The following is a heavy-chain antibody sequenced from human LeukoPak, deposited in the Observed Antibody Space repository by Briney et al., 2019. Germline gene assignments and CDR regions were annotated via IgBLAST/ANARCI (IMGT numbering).Heavy chain of an antibody. J-gene: IGHJ3*02. V-gene: IGHV4-61*02. CDR1: GGSITSGSYY. D-gene: IGHD3-10*01. CDR3: ARGNLVRGYLDDFDI. Sequence: SSETLSLTCSVSGGSITSGSYYWSWIRQPAGKGLGWMGRIYTGGTTNYNPSLQSRVTISVDTSKNQFSLKLSSVTAADTAVYYCARGNLVRGYLDDFDIWGQGTMVTVSS. CDR2: IYTGGTT.